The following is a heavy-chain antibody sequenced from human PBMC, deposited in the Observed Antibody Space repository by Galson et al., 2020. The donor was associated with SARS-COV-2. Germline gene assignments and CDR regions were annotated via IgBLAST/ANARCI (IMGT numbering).Heavy chain of an antibody. CDR1: GGSISSGDYY. Sequence: QMETSETLSLTCTVSGGSISSGDYYWSWIRQPPGKGLEWIGYIYYSGSTYYNPSLKSRVTISVDTSKNQFSLKLSSVTAADTAVYYCARGTITMVRGVISYYYGMDVWGQGTTVTVSS. CDR3: ARGTITMVRGVISYYYGMDV. D-gene: IGHD3-10*01. V-gene: IGHV4-30-4*01. CDR2: IYYSGST. J-gene: IGHJ6*02.